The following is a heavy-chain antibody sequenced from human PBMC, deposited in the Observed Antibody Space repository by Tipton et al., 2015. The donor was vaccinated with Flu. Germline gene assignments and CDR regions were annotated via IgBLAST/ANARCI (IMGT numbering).Heavy chain of an antibody. Sequence: TLSLTCTVSGVSISGSYYYWGWIRQPPGKGLEWIGSTYYKGNTYSTPSLKSRVTMSVDTSKNQFSLNLSSVTAADTAMYYCARDEDTSMGTHWGQGMLVTVSS. D-gene: IGHD5-18*01. CDR1: GVSISGSYYY. CDR3: ARDEDTSMGTH. J-gene: IGHJ4*01. V-gene: IGHV4-39*07. CDR2: TYYKGNT.